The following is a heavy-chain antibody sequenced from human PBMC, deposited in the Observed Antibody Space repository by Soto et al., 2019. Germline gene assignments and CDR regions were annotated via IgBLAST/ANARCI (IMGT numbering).Heavy chain of an antibody. CDR1: GYTFTSYG. D-gene: IGHD1-1*01. V-gene: IGHV1-18*01. CDR3: ARGRYGDY. Sequence: QVHLVQSGAEVKKPGASVKVSCKASGYTFTSYGITWVRQAPGQGLEWMGWISAHNGNTDYAQKLQGRVIVTRDTATSTAYMELRSLRTDDTAVYYCARGRYGDYWGQGALVTVSS. J-gene: IGHJ4*02. CDR2: ISAHNGNT.